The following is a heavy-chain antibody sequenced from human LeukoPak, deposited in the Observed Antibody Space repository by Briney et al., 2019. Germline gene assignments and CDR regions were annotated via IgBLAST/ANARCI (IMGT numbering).Heavy chain of an antibody. Sequence: PGGSLRLSCAASGFTFSSYAMTWVRQAPGKGLEWVSAISGSGASTYYADSVKGRFTISRDNSKNTLYLQMNSLRAEDTAVYYCAKVTGVSGWNSDSWGQGTLVTVSS. CDR2: ISGSGAST. D-gene: IGHD6-19*01. V-gene: IGHV3-23*01. CDR3: AKVTGVSGWNSDS. CDR1: GFTFSSYA. J-gene: IGHJ4*02.